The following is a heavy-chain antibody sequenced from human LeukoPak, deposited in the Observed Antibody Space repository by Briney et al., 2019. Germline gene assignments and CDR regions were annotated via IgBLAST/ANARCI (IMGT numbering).Heavy chain of an antibody. CDR3: ARESMVRGVNNSDY. J-gene: IGHJ4*02. V-gene: IGHV1-69*05. Sequence: SVKVSCKASGGTFSSYAISWVRQAPGQGLEWMGRMIPIFGTANYAQKFQGRVTITTDESTSTAYMELSSLRSEDTAVYYCARESMVRGVNNSDYWGQGTLVTVSS. CDR2: MIPIFGTA. D-gene: IGHD3-10*01. CDR1: GGTFSSYA.